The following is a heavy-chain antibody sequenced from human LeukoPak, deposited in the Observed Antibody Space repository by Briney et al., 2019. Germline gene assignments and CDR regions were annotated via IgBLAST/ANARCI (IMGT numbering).Heavy chain of an antibody. D-gene: IGHD4-11*01. V-gene: IGHV6-1*01. CDR3: ARQSMTTVTKGPLIYFDY. Sequence: SQTLSLTCAISGDSVSSNSAAWNWIRQSPSRGLEWLGRTYYRSKWYNDYAVSVKSRITINPDTSKNQFSLKLSSVTAADTAVYYCARQSMTTVTKGPLIYFDYWGQGTLVTVSS. CDR2: TYYRSKWYN. J-gene: IGHJ4*02. CDR1: GDSVSSNSAA.